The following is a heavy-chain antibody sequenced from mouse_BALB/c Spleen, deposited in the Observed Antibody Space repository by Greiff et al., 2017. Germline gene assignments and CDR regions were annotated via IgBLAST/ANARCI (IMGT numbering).Heavy chain of an antibody. CDR2: ISSGGST. Sequence: EVNVVESGGGLVKPGGSLKLSCAASGFTFSSYAMSWVRQTPEKRLEWVASISSGGSTYYPDSVKGRFTISRDNARNILYLQMSSLRSEDTAMYYCARGQFITTVVALYWYFDVWGAGTTVTVSS. J-gene: IGHJ1*01. V-gene: IGHV5-6-5*01. D-gene: IGHD1-1*01. CDR1: GFTFSSYA. CDR3: ARGQFITTVVALYWYFDV.